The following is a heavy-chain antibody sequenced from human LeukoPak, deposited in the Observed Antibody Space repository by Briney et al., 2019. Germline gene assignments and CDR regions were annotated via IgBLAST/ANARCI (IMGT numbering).Heavy chain of an antibody. J-gene: IGHJ6*03. CDR3: AKIYSSGWSSYYYMDV. D-gene: IGHD6-19*01. Sequence: GGSLRLSCASSGFTVSRNYMSWVRQAPGKGLECVSVIYSGGNTYYTDSVKGRFTISRGNSKNTLYLQMNSLRAEDTAVYYCAKIYSSGWSSYYYMDVWGKGTTVAVSS. V-gene: IGHV3-66*01. CDR1: GFTVSRNY. CDR2: IYSGGNT.